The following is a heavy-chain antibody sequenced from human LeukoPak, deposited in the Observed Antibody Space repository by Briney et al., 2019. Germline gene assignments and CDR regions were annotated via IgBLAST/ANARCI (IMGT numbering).Heavy chain of an antibody. Sequence: GGSLRLSCAASGFTFSSYSMNWVRQAPGKGLEWVSSISSSSSYIYYADSVKGRFPISRDNAKNSLYLQMNSLRAEDTAVYYCARDSKQWLVPYYFDYWGQGTLVTVSS. D-gene: IGHD6-19*01. CDR2: ISSSSSYI. CDR3: ARDSKQWLVPYYFDY. V-gene: IGHV3-21*01. CDR1: GFTFSSYS. J-gene: IGHJ4*02.